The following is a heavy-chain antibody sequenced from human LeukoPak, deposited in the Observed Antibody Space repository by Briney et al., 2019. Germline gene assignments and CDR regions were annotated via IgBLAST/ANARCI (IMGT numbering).Heavy chain of an antibody. D-gene: IGHD3/OR15-3a*01. CDR1: GGSIKNYY. CDR3: ARVSLGTGAYFFDY. Sequence: SETLSLTCTVSGGSIKNYYFSWMRQAPGKGLQWIGNVYYTGSINYNPSLTGRVSISVDTSKNQMSLRLTSVTAADTAMYHCARVSLGTGAYFFDYWGQGTLVTVSS. CDR2: VYYTGSI. J-gene: IGHJ4*02. V-gene: IGHV4-59*01.